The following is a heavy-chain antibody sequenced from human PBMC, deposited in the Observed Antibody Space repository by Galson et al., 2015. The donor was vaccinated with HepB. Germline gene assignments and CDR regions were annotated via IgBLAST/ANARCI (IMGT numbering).Heavy chain of an antibody. CDR2: ISVYNGNT. CDR3: ARDRVYGDYDVYWYFEH. D-gene: IGHD4-17*01. CDR1: GYTFTNYG. V-gene: IGHV1-18*01. Sequence: SVKVSCKASGYTFTNYGISWVRQAPGQGLEWMGWISVYNGNTNYVQKFQGRVTMTTDTSTSTAYMELRSLRSDDTAVYYCARDRVYGDYDVYWYFEHWGRGTVVTGAS. J-gene: IGHJ2*01.